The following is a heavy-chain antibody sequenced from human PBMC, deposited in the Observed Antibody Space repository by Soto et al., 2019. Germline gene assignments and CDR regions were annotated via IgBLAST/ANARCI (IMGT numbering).Heavy chain of an antibody. CDR3: ARDASDYGDYDLGVY. CDR1: GFTFSSYS. CDR2: ISSSSSYI. V-gene: IGHV3-21*01. Sequence: GGSLRLSCAASGFTFSSYSMNWVRQAPGKGLEWVSSISSSSSYIYYADSVKGRFTISRDNSKNTLYLQMNSLRAEDTAVYYCARDASDYGDYDLGVYWGQGTLVTVSS. D-gene: IGHD4-17*01. J-gene: IGHJ4*02.